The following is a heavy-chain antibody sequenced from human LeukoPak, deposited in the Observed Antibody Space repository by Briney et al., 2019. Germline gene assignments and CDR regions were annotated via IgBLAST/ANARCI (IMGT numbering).Heavy chain of an antibody. CDR1: GYTFTGYY. D-gene: IGHD2-2*01. J-gene: IGHJ6*03. CDR2: INPNSGGT. Sequence: ASVKVSCKASGYTFTGYYMHWVRQAPGQGLEWMGWINPNSGGTNYAQKFQGRATMTRDTSISTAYMELSRLRSDDTAVYYCARAGRCSSTSCYWGPYYYYMDVWGKGTTVTVSS. CDR3: ARAGRCSSTSCYWGPYYYYMDV. V-gene: IGHV1-2*02.